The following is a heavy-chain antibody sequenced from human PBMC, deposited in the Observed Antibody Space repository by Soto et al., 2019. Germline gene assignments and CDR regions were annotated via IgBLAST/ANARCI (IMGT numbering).Heavy chain of an antibody. CDR3: ARGPSIYYDSSGYYYFDY. V-gene: IGHV1-2*04. D-gene: IGHD3-22*01. J-gene: IGHJ4*02. CDR2: INPNSGGT. CDR1: GYTFTGYY. Sequence: ASVKVSCKASGYTFTGYYMHWVRQAPGQGLEWMGWINPNSGGTNSAQKFPGWVTMTRDTSISTAYMELSRLRSDDTAVYYCARGPSIYYDSSGYYYFDYWGQGTLVTVSS.